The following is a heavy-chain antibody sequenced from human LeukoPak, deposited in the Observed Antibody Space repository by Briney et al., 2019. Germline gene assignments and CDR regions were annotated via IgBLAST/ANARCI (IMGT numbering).Heavy chain of an antibody. CDR2: INHSGST. CDR1: GGSFSGYY. Sequence: SETLSLTCAVYGGSFSGYYWSWIRQPPGKGLEWIGEINHSGSTNYNPSLKSRLTISVDTSKNQFSLKLSSLTAADTAVYYCAREARGMATNAHDAFDIWGQGTMVTVSS. V-gene: IGHV4-34*01. J-gene: IGHJ3*02. D-gene: IGHD5-12*01. CDR3: AREARGMATNAHDAFDI.